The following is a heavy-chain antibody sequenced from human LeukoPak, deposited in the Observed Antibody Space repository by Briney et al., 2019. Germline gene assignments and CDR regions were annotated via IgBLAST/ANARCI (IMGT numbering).Heavy chain of an antibody. CDR2: MNPNSGNT. D-gene: IGHD3-3*01. Sequence: ASVKVSCKASGYTFTSYDINWVRQATGQGLEWMGWMNPNSGNTGYAQKFQGRVTMTRNTSISTAYMELSSLRSEDTAVYYCARGKTRITIFGVVIHYYGMDVWGQGTTVTVSS. CDR3: ARGKTRITIFGVVIHYYGMDV. J-gene: IGHJ6*02. V-gene: IGHV1-8*01. CDR1: GYTFTSYD.